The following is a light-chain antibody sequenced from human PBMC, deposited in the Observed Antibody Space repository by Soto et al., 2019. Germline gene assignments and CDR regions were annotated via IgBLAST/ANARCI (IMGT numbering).Light chain of an antibody. Sequence: QAVVTQEPSLTVSPGGTVTLTCASSTGAVTNNYYPNWFQQKPGQTPTTLISSTSIKPSWTPARFSGSLLGGKAALTLSGVRPEDEADYYCLLYTGGAWVFGGGTKLTVL. CDR1: TGAVTNNYY. CDR2: STS. J-gene: IGLJ3*02. CDR3: LLYTGGAWV. V-gene: IGLV7-43*01.